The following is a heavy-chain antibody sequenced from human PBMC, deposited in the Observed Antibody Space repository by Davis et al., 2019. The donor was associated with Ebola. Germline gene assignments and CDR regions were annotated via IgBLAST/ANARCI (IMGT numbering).Heavy chain of an antibody. Sequence: SVKVSCKASGGTFSSFAISWVRQAPGQGLEWMGEIIPIFRSPNYAQKFQDRVTITADESTRTVYMTLGSLRSEDTAMYYCARVQTGYYFDSSDSPSWFDPWGQGTLVTVSS. CDR1: GGTFSSFA. CDR2: IIPIFRSP. J-gene: IGHJ5*02. D-gene: IGHD3-22*01. CDR3: ARVQTGYYFDSSDSPSWFDP. V-gene: IGHV1-69*13.